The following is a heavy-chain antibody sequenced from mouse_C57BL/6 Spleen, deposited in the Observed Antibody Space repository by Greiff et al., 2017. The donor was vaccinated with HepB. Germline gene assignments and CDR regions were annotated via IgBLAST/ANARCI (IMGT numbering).Heavy chain of an antibody. D-gene: IGHD1-1*01. V-gene: IGHV1-69*01. J-gene: IGHJ2*01. CDR1: GYTFTSYW. Sequence: QVHVKQPGAELVMPGASVKLSCKASGYTFTSYWMHWVKQRPGQGLEWIGEIDPSDSYTNYNQKFKGKSTLTVDKSSSTAYMQLSSLTSEDSAVYYCARWDTTVVADYWGQGTTLTVSS. CDR3: ARWDTTVVADY. CDR2: IDPSDSYT.